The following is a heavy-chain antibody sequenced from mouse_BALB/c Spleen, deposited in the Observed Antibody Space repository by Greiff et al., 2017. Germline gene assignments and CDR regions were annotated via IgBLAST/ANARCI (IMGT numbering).Heavy chain of an antibody. CDR1: GFTFSSYA. CDR2: ISSGGST. Sequence: EVKVEESGGGLVKPGGSLKLSCAASGFTFSSYAMSWVRQTPEKRLEWVASISSGGSTYYPDSVKGRFTISRDNARNILYLQMSSLRSEDTAMYYCARDYDGEDYAMDYWGQGTSVTVSS. CDR3: ARDYDGEDYAMDY. D-gene: IGHD2-4*01. J-gene: IGHJ4*01. V-gene: IGHV5-6-5*01.